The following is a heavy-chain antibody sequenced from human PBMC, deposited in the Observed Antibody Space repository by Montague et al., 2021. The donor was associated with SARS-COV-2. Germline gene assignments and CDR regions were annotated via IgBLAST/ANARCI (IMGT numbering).Heavy chain of an antibody. CDR2: IYYSGST. CDR3: ASGNRRAVAGTDFDY. CDR1: GGSISTSPYF. J-gene: IGHJ4*02. Sequence: SETLSLTCTVSGGSISTSPYFWGWLRQPPGKGLEWIGSIYYSGSTYYNPSLKSRVAISIDTSENHFSLKLSSVTAAATAVYYCASGNRRAVAGTDFDYWGQGTLVTVSS. D-gene: IGHD6-19*01. V-gene: IGHV4-39*07.